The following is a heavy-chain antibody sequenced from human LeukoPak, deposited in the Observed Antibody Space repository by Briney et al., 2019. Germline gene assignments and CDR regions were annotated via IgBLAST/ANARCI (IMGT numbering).Heavy chain of an antibody. Sequence: PVRSLRLSCAASGFTFSSYAMHWVRQAPGKGLEWVAVISYDGSNKYYADSVKGRFTISRDNSKNTLYLQMNSLRAEDTAVYYCARGRVVVTAIRAFDYFDYWGQGTLVTVSS. CDR1: GFTFSSYA. CDR3: ARGRVVVTAIRAFDYFDY. D-gene: IGHD2-21*02. V-gene: IGHV3-30*04. CDR2: ISYDGSNK. J-gene: IGHJ4*02.